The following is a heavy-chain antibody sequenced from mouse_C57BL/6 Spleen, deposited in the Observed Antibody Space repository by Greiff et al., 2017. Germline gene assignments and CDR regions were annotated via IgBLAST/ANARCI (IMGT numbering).Heavy chain of an antibody. CDR2: ISSGSSTI. V-gene: IGHV5-17*01. CDR3: ATSYYGGYAMDY. Sequence: EVQRVESGGGLVKPGGSLKLSCAASGFTFSDYGMHWVRQAPEKGLEWVAYISSGSSTIYYADTVKGRFTISRDNAKNTLFLQMTSLRSEDTAMYDCATSYYGGYAMDYWGQGTSVTVSS. D-gene: IGHD1-1*01. CDR1: GFTFSDYG. J-gene: IGHJ4*01.